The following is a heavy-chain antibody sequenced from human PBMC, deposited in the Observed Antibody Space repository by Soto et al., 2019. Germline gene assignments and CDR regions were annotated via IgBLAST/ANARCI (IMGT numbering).Heavy chain of an antibody. CDR2: ISGSGGST. CDR1: GFTFSSYA. J-gene: IGHJ4*02. Sequence: GGSLRLSCAASGFTFSSYAMSRVRQAPGKGLEWASAISGSGGSTYYADSVKGRFTISRDNSKNTLYLQMNSLRAEDTAVYYCASLSGGYSYGYFDYWGQGTLVTVSS. V-gene: IGHV3-23*01. D-gene: IGHD5-18*01. CDR3: ASLSGGYSYGYFDY.